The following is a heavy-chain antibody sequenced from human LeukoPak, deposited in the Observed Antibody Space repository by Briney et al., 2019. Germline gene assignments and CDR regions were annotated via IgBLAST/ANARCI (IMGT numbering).Heavy chain of an antibody. V-gene: IGHV1-2*02. CDR2: INPHSGET. CDR1: GYTFTGYY. Sequence: ASVKVSCKATGYTFTGYYMHWVRQAPGQGLEWMGWINPHSGETKYAQKFQGRVTMTRDTSITTAYMELSRLRSDDTAVYYCARFKVVVVAATLFDDAFDIWGQGTMVTVSS. J-gene: IGHJ3*02. CDR3: ARFKVVVVAATLFDDAFDI. D-gene: IGHD2-15*01.